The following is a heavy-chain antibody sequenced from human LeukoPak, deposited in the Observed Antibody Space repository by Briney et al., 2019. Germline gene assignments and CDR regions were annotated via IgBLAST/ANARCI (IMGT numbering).Heavy chain of an antibody. D-gene: IGHD1-26*01. CDR3: ARVFELLNAFDI. CDR2: IYDSGST. CDR1: GGSISSYY. Sequence: SQTLSLTCTVSGGSISSYYWSWIRQPPGKGLEWIGYIYDSGSTNYNPSLKSRVTISVDTSKNQFSLKLSSVTAADTAVYYCARVFELLNAFDIWGQGTMVTVSS. J-gene: IGHJ3*02. V-gene: IGHV4-59*08.